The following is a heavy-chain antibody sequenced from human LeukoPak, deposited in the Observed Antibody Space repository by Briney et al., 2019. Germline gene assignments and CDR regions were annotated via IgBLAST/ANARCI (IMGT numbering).Heavy chain of an antibody. Sequence: QTGGSLSLSCAASGFTLSRHWMTWVRQAPGEGLEWVANIKPDESEKYYLDSVKGRFTISRGNAKNSVYLQMNSLRAEDTAVYYCARGRFSFDYWGQGTLVTVSS. J-gene: IGHJ4*02. V-gene: IGHV3-7*03. CDR2: IKPDESEK. CDR1: GFTLSRHW. CDR3: ARGRFSFDY.